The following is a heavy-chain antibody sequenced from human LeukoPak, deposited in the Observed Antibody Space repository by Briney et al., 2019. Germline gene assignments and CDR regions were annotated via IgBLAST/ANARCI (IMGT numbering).Heavy chain of an antibody. V-gene: IGHV4-39*01. CDR1: GGSISSSSYY. CDR3: ATSNSEWQTDY. CDR2: IYYSGST. J-gene: IGHJ4*02. Sequence: SETLSLTCTVSGGSISSSSYYWGWIRQPPGKGLEWIGSIYYSGSTYYNPSLKSRVTISVDTSKNQFSLKLSSVTAADTAVYYCATSNSEWQTDYWGQGTLVTVSS. D-gene: IGHD3-3*01.